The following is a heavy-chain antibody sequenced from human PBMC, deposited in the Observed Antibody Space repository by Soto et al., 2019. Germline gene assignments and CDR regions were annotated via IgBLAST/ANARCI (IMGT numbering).Heavy chain of an antibody. CDR1: GFTISSYW. CDR3: VRTSLVVAAATREDY. CDR2: INSDGSSI. J-gene: IGHJ4*02. D-gene: IGHD2-15*01. Sequence: GGSLRLSCAASGFTISSYWMHWVRQAAGKGLVWVSRINSDGSSISYADSVKGRFTISRDNAKNTLYLQMNSLRAEVTAVYYCVRTSLVVAAATREDYWGQGTLVTVSS. V-gene: IGHV3-74*01.